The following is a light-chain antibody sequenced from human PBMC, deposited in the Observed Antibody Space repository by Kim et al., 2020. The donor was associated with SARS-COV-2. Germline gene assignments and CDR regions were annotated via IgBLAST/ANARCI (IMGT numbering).Light chain of an antibody. J-gene: IGLJ3*02. Sequence: SYELTQPPSVSVAPGKTARITCRGNNIGSKSVHWYQQKPGQAPVLVIYYDSDRPSGIPERFSGSNSGNTATLTISRVEAGDEADYYCQVWDSSSDPWVFGGGTQLTVL. CDR1: NIGSKS. CDR2: YDS. V-gene: IGLV3-21*04. CDR3: QVWDSSSDPWV.